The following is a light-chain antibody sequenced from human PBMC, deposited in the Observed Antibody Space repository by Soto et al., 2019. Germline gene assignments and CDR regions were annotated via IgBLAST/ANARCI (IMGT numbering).Light chain of an antibody. CDR3: QQYGSSPLYT. CDR2: GAS. CDR1: QSVSSSY. Sequence: EIVLTQSPGTLSLSPGERATLSCRASQSVSSSYLAWYQQKPGQAPRLLIYGASSRATGIPDRFSGSGCGTDFTLTISILEPEDVAVYYCQQYGSSPLYTFGQGTKLEIK. J-gene: IGKJ2*01. V-gene: IGKV3-20*01.